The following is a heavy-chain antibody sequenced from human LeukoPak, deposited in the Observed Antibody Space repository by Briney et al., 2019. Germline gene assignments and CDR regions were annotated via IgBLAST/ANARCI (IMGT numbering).Heavy chain of an antibody. V-gene: IGHV3-74*01. D-gene: IGHD2-15*01. Sequence: GGSLRLSCAASGFTFSSYWMHWVRQAPGKGLVWVSRLTSDGSSTSYADSVRGRFTISRDIAKNTLYLQMNSLRADDTAMYYCARDGGAATPFDYWGQGTLVTVSS. J-gene: IGHJ4*02. CDR3: ARDGGAATPFDY. CDR2: LTSDGSST. CDR1: GFTFSSYW.